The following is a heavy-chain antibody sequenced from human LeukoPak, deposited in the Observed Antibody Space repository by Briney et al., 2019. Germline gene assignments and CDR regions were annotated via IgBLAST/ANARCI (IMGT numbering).Heavy chain of an antibody. Sequence: GGSLRLSCAASGFTFSAYAMNWVRQAPGRGLEWVSAIHGSSGRTYYVDSVRGRFTISRDNSQNTLYLQMNSLRVEDTAVYYCAKDQGSYSSSWFSDRWGQGTLVTGSS. V-gene: IGHV3-23*01. CDR2: IHGSSGRT. CDR1: GFTFSAYA. J-gene: IGHJ4*02. D-gene: IGHD6-13*01. CDR3: AKDQGSYSSSWFSDR.